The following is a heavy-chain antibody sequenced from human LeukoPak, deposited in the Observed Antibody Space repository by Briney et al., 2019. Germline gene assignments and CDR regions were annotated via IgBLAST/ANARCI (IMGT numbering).Heavy chain of an antibody. CDR3: ARGRGYDILTGPNYYYYYGMDV. V-gene: IGHV4-34*01. Sequence: SETLSLTCAVYGGSFSGYYWSWIRQPPGKGLEWIGEINHSGSTNYNPSLKSRVTISVDTSKNQFSLKPSSVTAADTAVYYCARGRGYDILTGPNYYYYYGMDVWGKGTTVTVSS. CDR1: GGSFSGYY. J-gene: IGHJ6*04. D-gene: IGHD3-9*01. CDR2: INHSGST.